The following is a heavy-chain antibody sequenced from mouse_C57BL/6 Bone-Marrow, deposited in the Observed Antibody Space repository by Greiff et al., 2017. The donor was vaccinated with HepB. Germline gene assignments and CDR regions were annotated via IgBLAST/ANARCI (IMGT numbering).Heavy chain of an antibody. Sequence: VKLQQPGAELVKPGASVKMSCKASGYTFTSYWITWVKQRPGQGLEWIGDIYPGSGSTNYNEKFKSKATLTVDTSSSTAYMQLSSVTSEDSAGYYCARYYYGSSLWYCDVWGTGTTVTVSS. D-gene: IGHD1-1*01. CDR2: IYPGSGST. V-gene: IGHV1-55*01. J-gene: IGHJ1*03. CDR1: GYTFTSYW. CDR3: ARYYYGSSLWYCDV.